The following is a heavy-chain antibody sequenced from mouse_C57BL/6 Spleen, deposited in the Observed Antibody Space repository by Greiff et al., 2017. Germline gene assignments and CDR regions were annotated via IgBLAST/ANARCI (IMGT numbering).Heavy chain of an antibody. V-gene: IGHV2-5*01. D-gene: IGHD1-1*01. CDR2: IWRGGST. CDR3: AKNYYGSSYEDYAMDY. J-gene: IGHJ4*01. Sequence: QVQLKESGPGLVQPSQSLSITCTVSGFSLTSYGVHWVRQSPGKGLEWLGVIWRGGSTDYNAAFMSRLSITKDNSKSQVFFKMNSLQADDTAIYXCAKNYYGSSYEDYAMDYWGQGTSVTVSS. CDR1: GFSLTSYG.